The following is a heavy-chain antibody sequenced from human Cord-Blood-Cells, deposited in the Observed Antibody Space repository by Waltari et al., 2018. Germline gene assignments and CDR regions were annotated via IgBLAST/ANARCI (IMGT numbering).Heavy chain of an antibody. CDR3: ARDPRRGSGAYYYNGMDV. D-gene: IGHD3-10*01. V-gene: IGHV1-69*12. CDR1: GGPFSSYA. J-gene: IGHJ6*02. CDR2: IIPIFGTA. Sequence: QVQLVQSGAEVRKPGSSVKVSCKASGGPFSSYAISWVRQAPGQGLEWMGGIIPIFGTANYAQKFQGRVTITADESTSTAYMELSSLRSEDMAVYYCARDPRRGSGAYYYNGMDVWGQGTTVTVSS.